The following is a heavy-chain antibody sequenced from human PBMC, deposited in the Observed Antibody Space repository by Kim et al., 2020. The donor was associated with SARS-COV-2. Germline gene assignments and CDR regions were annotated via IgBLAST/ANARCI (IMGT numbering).Heavy chain of an antibody. D-gene: IGHD3-22*01. CDR3: ATLDSSGYYKEYYFDY. CDR2: FDPEDGET. J-gene: IGHJ4*02. Sequence: ASVKVSCKVSAYTLTELSMHWVRQAPGKGLEWMGGFDPEDGETIYAQKFQGRVTMTEDTSTDTAYMELSSLRSEDTAVYYCATLDSSGYYKEYYFDYWGQGTLVTVSS. V-gene: IGHV1-24*01. CDR1: AYTLTELS.